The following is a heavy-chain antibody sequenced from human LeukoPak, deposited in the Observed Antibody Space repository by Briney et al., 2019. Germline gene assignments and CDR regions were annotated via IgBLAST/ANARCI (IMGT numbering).Heavy chain of an antibody. J-gene: IGHJ5*02. CDR2: ISGSGGST. Sequence: PGGSLRLSCAASGFTFSSYAMSWVRQAPGKGLEWVSAISGSGGSTYYADSVKGRFTISRDNSKNTLYLQVNSLRAEDTAVYYCAKGPGSSTSCPLFDPWGQGTLVTVSS. D-gene: IGHD2-2*01. CDR1: GFTFSSYA. V-gene: IGHV3-23*01. CDR3: AKGPGSSTSCPLFDP.